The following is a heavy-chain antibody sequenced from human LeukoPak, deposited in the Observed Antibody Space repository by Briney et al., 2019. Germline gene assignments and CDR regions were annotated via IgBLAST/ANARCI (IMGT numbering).Heavy chain of an antibody. CDR3: ARHHGGWSTLADY. CDR2: IYYSGST. V-gene: IGHV4-59*08. CDR1: GGSISSYY. D-gene: IGHD6-19*01. J-gene: IGHJ4*02. Sequence: SETLSLTCTVSGGSISSYYWSWIRQPPGKGLEWIGYIYYSGSTNYNPSLKSRVTISVDTSKNQFSLKLSSVTAADTAVYYCARHHGGWSTLADYWGQGTLVTVSS.